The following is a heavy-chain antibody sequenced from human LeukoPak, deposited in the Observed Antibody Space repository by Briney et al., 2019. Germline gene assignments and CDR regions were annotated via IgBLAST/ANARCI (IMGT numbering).Heavy chain of an antibody. Sequence: SETLSLTCTVSGGSISSYYWSWIRQPPGEGLEWIGYIYYSGSTNYNPSLKSRVTISVDTSKNQFSLKLSSVTAADTAVYYCARGIAGTGYYYYYYMDVWGKGTTVTVSS. CDR1: GGSISSYY. J-gene: IGHJ6*03. CDR3: ARGIAGTGYYYYYYMDV. CDR2: IYYSGST. V-gene: IGHV4-59*01. D-gene: IGHD6-13*01.